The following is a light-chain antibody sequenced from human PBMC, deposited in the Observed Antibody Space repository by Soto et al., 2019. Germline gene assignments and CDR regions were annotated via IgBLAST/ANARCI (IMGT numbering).Light chain of an antibody. Sequence: QSALTQPASVSGSPGQSITISCTGTSSDVGGYNYVSWYQQHPGKAPKLMIYEVSNRPSGVSNRFSGSKSGNTASLTISGLQAENEADYYCSSYTSSGTLVVFGGGTKRTV. CDR1: SSDVGGYNY. V-gene: IGLV2-14*01. J-gene: IGLJ2*01. CDR3: SSYTSSGTLVV. CDR2: EVS.